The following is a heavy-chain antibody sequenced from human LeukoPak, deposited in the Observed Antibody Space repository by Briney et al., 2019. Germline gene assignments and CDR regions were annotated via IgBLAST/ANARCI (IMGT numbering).Heavy chain of an antibody. CDR2: INPNSGGT. D-gene: IGHD3-9*01. Sequence: ASVKVSCKASGYTFTDYYMHWVRQDPGQGLEWMGWINPNSGGTNFAQKFQGRVTMTRDTSMSTAYVELSRLRADDTAVYYCARGRNLAWLLVAWGQGTLVTVPS. CDR3: ARGRNLAWLLVA. CDR1: GYTFTDYY. J-gene: IGHJ5*02. V-gene: IGHV1-2*02.